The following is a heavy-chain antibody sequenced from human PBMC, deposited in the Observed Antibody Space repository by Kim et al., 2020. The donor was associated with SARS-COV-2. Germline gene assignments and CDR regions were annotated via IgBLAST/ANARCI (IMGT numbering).Heavy chain of an antibody. D-gene: IGHD4-17*01. V-gene: IGHV3-23*01. CDR2: ISGSGGST. CDR1: GFTFSSYA. CDR3: EKADLTLTTRLVAFYI. J-gene: IGHJ3*02. Sequence: WGSLRLSCAASGFTFSSYAMNWVRLAPGKGLEWVSTISGSGGSTYYADSVKGRFIISRDNSKNTLYLQMNSLGAEDTAIYYCEKADLTLTTRLVAFYIWG.